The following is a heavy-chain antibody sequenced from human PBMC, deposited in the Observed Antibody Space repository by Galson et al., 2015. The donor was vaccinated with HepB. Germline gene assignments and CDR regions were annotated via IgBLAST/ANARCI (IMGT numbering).Heavy chain of an antibody. CDR1: GGTFSTYT. CDR2: VIPVFGTP. D-gene: IGHD2-2*01. J-gene: IGHJ4*02. CDR3: ARDSPAAIFDY. V-gene: IGHV1-69*13. Sequence: SVKVSCKASGGTFSTYTINWVRQAPGQGPEWMGGVIPVFGTPHYAQEFQGRVTITADESTSTVYMELRSLRSEDTAVYYCARDSPAAIFDYWGQGTLVIVSS.